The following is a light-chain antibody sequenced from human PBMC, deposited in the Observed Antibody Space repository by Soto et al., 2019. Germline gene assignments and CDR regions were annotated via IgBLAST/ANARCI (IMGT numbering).Light chain of an antibody. V-gene: IGLV2-23*01. CDR1: SRDVGNYNL. J-gene: IGLJ1*01. Sequence: QSALTQPASVSGSPGQSITISCTGTSRDVGNYNLVSWYQQHPGKAPKLMIYEGSVRPSGVSNRFSGYRSGNTASLTISGLQTEDEADYFCCSYAGSSTYVFGTGTKLTVL. CDR2: EGS. CDR3: CSYAGSSTYV.